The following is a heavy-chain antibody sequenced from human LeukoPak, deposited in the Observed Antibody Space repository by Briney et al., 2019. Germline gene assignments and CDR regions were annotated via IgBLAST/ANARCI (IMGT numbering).Heavy chain of an antibody. D-gene: IGHD2-2*01. CDR1: GYTFTSYG. V-gene: IGHV1-18*01. J-gene: IGHJ4*02. CDR3: ARDGDCSSTSCYYPCDY. Sequence: VASVKVSCKASGYTFTSYGISWVRQAPGQGLEWMGWISAYNGNTDYAQKLQGRVTMTTDTSTSTAYMELRSLRSEDTAVYYCARDGDCSSTSCYYPCDYWGQGTLVTVSS. CDR2: ISAYNGNT.